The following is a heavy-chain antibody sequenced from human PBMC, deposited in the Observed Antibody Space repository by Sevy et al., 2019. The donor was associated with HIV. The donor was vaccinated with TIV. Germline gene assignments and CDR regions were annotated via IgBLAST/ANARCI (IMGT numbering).Heavy chain of an antibody. Sequence: GGSLRLSCAASGFTFSDYYMSWIRQAPGKGLEWISYISGSDGTIYYADSVKGRFTISRDNAKNSLHLQMNSLRAEDTAVYYCARDHVKDGDSGDYYYYAMDVWGQGTTVTVSS. J-gene: IGHJ6*02. V-gene: IGHV3-11*01. CDR2: ISGSDGTI. CDR3: ARDHVKDGDSGDYYYYAMDV. CDR1: GFTFSDYY. D-gene: IGHD4-17*01.